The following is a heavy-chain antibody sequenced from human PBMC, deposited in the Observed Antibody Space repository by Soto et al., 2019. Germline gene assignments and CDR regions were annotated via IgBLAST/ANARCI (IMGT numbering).Heavy chain of an antibody. J-gene: IGHJ4*02. CDR1: GYSITEVF. D-gene: IGHD5-12*01. V-gene: IGHV1-24*01. CDR3: ATLPVRGYDSFDY. CDR2: FDPEDGET. Sequence: VLVKVSCKVSGYSITEVFMDCGRLAPGKGLEWMGGFDPEDGETIYAQKFQGRVTMTEDTSTDTAYMELSSPRSEDTAVYYCATLPVRGYDSFDYWGQGTLVTVSS.